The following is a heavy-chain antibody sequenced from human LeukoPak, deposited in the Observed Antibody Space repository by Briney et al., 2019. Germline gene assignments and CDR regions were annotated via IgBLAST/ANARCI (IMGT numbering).Heavy chain of an antibody. V-gene: IGHV4-39*07. D-gene: IGHD3-16*01. CDR3: ARDHYYDGRGRFDP. CDR1: GGSVTTGTYH. CDR2: VYFDGGT. J-gene: IGHJ5*02. Sequence: PSETLSLTCSVSGGSVTTGTYHWAWLRQPPGKGLEWIASVYFDGGTHYNRSLQSRVAISVDTSKNQYSLRLSSVTAADTAVYYCARDHYYDGRGRFDPWGQGILVTVSS.